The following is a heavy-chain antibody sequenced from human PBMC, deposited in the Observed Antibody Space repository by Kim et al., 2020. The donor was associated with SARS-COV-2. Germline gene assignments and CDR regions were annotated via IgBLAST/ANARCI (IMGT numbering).Heavy chain of an antibody. CDR1: GFTFSDYY. CDR3: ASRYYDYVWGSFRRNWYFDL. V-gene: IGHV3-11*03. D-gene: IGHD3-16*02. J-gene: IGHJ2*01. CDR2: ISSSSSNT. Sequence: GGSLRLSCAASGFTFSDYYMSWIRQAPGKGLEWVSYISSSSSNTNYADTVKGRFTISRDNAKYSLYLKMNSLRAEDTAVYYFASRYYDYVWGSFRRNWYFDLWGRGTLVTVSS.